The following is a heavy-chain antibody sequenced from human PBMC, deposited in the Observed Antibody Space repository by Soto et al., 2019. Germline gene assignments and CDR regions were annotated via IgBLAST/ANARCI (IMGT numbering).Heavy chain of an antibody. V-gene: IGHV1-69*06. CDR2: IIPTFGTS. J-gene: IGHJ3*02. CDR1: GGTFSSSA. CDR3: ARSETAGHKGFDI. Sequence: QVQLEQSGAEVRKPGSSVKVSCKASGGTFSSSAINWLRQAPGQGPEWMGGIIPTFGTSNYIPKLRGRVTITADKSAITAYMAESSPTSEGAAVYYCARSETAGHKGFDIWGQGTMVTVSA. D-gene: IGHD6-19*01.